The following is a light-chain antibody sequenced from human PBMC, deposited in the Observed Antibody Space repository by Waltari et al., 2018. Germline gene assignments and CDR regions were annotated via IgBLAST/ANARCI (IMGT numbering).Light chain of an antibody. V-gene: IGLV1-40*01. CDR3: QSFDNMLSGGVV. Sequence: QSVLTQPPSVSGTPGQRVTISCSGSTSNIGAGHDVHWYQHLPGPAPKLLIYGNNHRPSGVPDRFSGSKSGTSASLAITGLQADDEADYFCQSFDNMLSGGVVFGGGTKLAVL. CDR1: TSNIGAGHD. CDR2: GNN. J-gene: IGLJ2*01.